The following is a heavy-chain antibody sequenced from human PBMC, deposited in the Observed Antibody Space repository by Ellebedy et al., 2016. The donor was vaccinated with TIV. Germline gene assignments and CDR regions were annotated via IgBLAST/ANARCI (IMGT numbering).Heavy chain of an antibody. Sequence: ASVKVSCKASGYTFTGYYMHWVRRAPGQGLEWMGWINPNSGGTNYAQKFQGWVTMTRDTSISTAYMELSRLRSDDTAEYYCARDRLTGYYESGMGVWGQGTTVTVSS. D-gene: IGHD3-9*01. CDR3: ARDRLTGYYESGMGV. CDR1: GYTFTGYY. CDR2: INPNSGGT. V-gene: IGHV1-2*04. J-gene: IGHJ6*02.